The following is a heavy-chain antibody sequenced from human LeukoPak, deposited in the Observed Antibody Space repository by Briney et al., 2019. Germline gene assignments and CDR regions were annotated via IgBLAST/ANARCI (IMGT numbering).Heavy chain of an antibody. J-gene: IGHJ4*02. CDR1: GGSISSYY. CDR3: ASSYGDAYFDY. V-gene: IGHV4-59*01. CDR2: IYYSGST. Sequence: SETLSLPCTVSGGSISSYYWSWLRQPPGKGLEWIGYIYYSGSTNYNPSLKSRVTISVDTSKNQFSLKLSSVTAADTAVYYCASSYGDAYFDYWGQGTLVTVSS. D-gene: IGHD4-17*01.